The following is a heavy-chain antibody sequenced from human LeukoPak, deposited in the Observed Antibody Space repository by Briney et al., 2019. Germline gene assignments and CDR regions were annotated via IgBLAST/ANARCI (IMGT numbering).Heavy chain of an antibody. V-gene: IGHV4-59*11. CDR1: GGSLSSHY. CDR2: IYYSGST. D-gene: IGHD5-18*01. J-gene: IGHJ6*03. Sequence: PSETLSLTCTVSGGSLSSHYWSWIRQPPGKGLEWIGYIYYSGSTNYNPPLTRRVTISVDTSKNQFSLKLSSVTAADTAVYYCARRNLGYSYGTHYYYYYYMDVWGKGTTVTVSS. CDR3: ARRNLGYSYGTHYYYYYYMDV.